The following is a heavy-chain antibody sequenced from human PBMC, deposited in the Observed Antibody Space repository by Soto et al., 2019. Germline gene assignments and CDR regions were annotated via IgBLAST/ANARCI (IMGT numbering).Heavy chain of an antibody. CDR2: ISSSSYI. CDR3: ARETPLHPDYGGNPFSDY. D-gene: IGHD4-17*01. J-gene: IGHJ4*02. Sequence: PGGSLRLSCAASGFTLSGYTMNWVRQAPGKGLEWVSLISSSSYIHYADSVKGRFTISRDNAKNSLYLQMNSLRAEDTAVYYCARETPLHPDYGGNPFSDYWGQGTLVTVSS. V-gene: IGHV3-21*01. CDR1: GFTLSGYT.